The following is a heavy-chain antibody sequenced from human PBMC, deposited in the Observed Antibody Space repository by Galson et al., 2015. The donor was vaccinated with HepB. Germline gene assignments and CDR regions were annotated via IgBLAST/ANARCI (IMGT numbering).Heavy chain of an antibody. CDR2: ITGSGDNT. J-gene: IGHJ3*02. Sequence: SLRLSCAASGFAFSNYAINWVRQAPGRGLEWVSEITGSGDNTDYADSVKGRFTISRGNSKNTLYLQMNSLRAEDTAVYYCAKEFYYDNSGYYGDAFDIWGQGTMVTVSS. D-gene: IGHD3-22*01. CDR3: AKEFYYDNSGYYGDAFDI. CDR1: GFAFSNYA. V-gene: IGHV3-23*01.